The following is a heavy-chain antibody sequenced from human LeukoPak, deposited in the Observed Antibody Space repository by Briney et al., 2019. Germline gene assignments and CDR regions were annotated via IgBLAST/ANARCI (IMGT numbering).Heavy chain of an antibody. CDR3: ASRYNWNYGPFYYFDY. D-gene: IGHD1-7*01. V-gene: IGHV4-38-2*02. CDR2: IYHSGST. Sequence: PSETLSLTCTVSSYSISSGHYWGWIRQPPGKGQEWIGSIYHSGSTNYNPSLKSRVTISVDTSKNQFSLKLSSVTAADTAVYYCASRYNWNYGPFYYFDYWGQGTLVTVSS. CDR1: SYSISSGHY. J-gene: IGHJ4*02.